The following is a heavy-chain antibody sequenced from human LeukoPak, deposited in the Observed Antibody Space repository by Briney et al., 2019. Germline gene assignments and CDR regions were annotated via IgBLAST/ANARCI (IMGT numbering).Heavy chain of an antibody. D-gene: IGHD3-22*01. J-gene: IGHJ3*02. CDR1: GFTFSTYE. Sequence: PGGSLRLFCAASGFTFSTYEMNWVRQAPGKGLEWVSYISSSGSTIYYADSVKGRFTISRDNAKNSLYLQMNSLRAEDTAVYYCARDSNPLGSGYYFDAFDMWGQGTMVTVSS. CDR3: ARDSNPLGSGYYFDAFDM. V-gene: IGHV3-48*03. CDR2: ISSSGSTI.